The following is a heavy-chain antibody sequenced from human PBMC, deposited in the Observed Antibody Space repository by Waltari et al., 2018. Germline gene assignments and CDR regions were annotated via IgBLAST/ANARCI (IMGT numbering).Heavy chain of an antibody. J-gene: IGHJ4*02. V-gene: IGHV3-7*03. D-gene: IGHD3-10*01. Sequence: EVRLVESGGGLVQPGGSLRLSCDVSGFIFSTYWMTWVRQGPGKGLEGVANINHDGSEKDYVDSVKGRFTISRDNAKSSLFLQMNSLRAEDTAVYYCATYRWLGYWGQGSLVTVSS. CDR2: INHDGSEK. CDR1: GFIFSTYW. CDR3: ATYRWLGY.